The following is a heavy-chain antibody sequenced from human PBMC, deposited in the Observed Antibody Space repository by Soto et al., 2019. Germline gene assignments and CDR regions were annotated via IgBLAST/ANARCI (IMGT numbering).Heavy chain of an antibody. V-gene: IGHV1-69*01. J-gene: IGHJ3*02. CDR3: TSDDTVLVGADSAFDI. CDR2: IIPMFNTS. Sequence: QVQLVQSGAEVKKPGSSVKVSCKASGGTFTGHSFSWVRQAPGQGLEWMGSIIPMFNTSTYAQRFQGRVTITADESTTTAYMDLSSLTSEDTAVYYCTSDDTVLVGADSAFDIWGQGTMVTVSS. D-gene: IGHD4-17*01. CDR1: GGTFTGHS.